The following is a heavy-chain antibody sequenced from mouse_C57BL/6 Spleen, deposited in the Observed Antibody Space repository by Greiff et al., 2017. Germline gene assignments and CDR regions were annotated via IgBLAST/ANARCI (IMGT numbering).Heavy chain of an antibody. CDR1: GYTFTSYW. CDR2: IDPNSGGT. J-gene: IGHJ4*01. D-gene: IGHD1-1*01. Sequence: QVQLQQPGAELVKPGASVKLSCKASGYTFTSYWMHWVKQRPGRGLEWIGRIDPNSGGTKYNEKFKSKATLTVDKPSSTAYMQLSSLTSEDSAVYYCARAITTVVATYYYARDYWGQGTSVTVSS. V-gene: IGHV1-72*01. CDR3: ARAITTVVATYYYARDY.